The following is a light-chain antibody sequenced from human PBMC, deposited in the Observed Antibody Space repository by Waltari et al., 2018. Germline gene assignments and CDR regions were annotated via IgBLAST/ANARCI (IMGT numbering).Light chain of an antibody. Sequence: DIVMTQSPDSLAVSPGERATINCKSSPSVLYSSNNKNYLACYQQKPGQPPKLLIYWASTRESGVPDRFSGSGSGTDFTLTISSLQAEDVAVYYCQQYYSTPYTFGQGTKLEIK. CDR2: WAS. CDR3: QQYYSTPYT. CDR1: PSVLYSSNNKNY. V-gene: IGKV4-1*01. J-gene: IGKJ2*01.